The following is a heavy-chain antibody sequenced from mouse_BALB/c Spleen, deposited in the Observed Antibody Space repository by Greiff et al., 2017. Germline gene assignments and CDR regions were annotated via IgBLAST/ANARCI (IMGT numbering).Heavy chain of an antibody. J-gene: IGHJ4*01. D-gene: IGHD2-14*01. Sequence: VQLQQSGAELVRPGTSVKVSCKASGYAFTNYLIEWVKQRPGQGLEWIGVINPGSGGTNYNEKFKGKATLTADKSSSTAYMQLSSLTSDDSAVYFCARAAYYRYEDAMDYWGQGTSVTVSS. CDR1: GYAFTNYL. CDR2: INPGSGGT. V-gene: IGHV1-54*01. CDR3: ARAAYYRYEDAMDY.